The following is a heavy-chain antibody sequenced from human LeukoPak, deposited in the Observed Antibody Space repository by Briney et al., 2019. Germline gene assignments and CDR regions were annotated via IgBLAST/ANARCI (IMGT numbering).Heavy chain of an antibody. CDR2: ISGSGSNT. D-gene: IGHD6-13*01. V-gene: IGHV3-23*01. CDR1: GFAFPNYA. CDR3: AKTAAAGNTDN. J-gene: IGHJ4*02. Sequence: PGGSLRLSCAASGFAFPNYAMSWVRQAPGKGLEWVSAISGSGSNTYYADSVKGRFTISRDKSKNTLYLQTNSLRAEDTAIYHCAKTAAAGNTDNWGQGALVTVSS.